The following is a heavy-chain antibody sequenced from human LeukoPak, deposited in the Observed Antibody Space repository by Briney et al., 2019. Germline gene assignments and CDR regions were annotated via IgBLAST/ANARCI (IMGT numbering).Heavy chain of an antibody. Sequence: ASVKVSCKASGYTFTSYDINWVRQATGQGREWMGWMNPNSGNTGYAQKFQGRVTMTRNTSISTAYMELSSLRSEDTAVYYCARGRGAAGTYWFDPWGQGTLVTVSS. V-gene: IGHV1-8*01. CDR2: MNPNSGNT. CDR3: ARGRGAAGTYWFDP. CDR1: GYTFTSYD. D-gene: IGHD6-13*01. J-gene: IGHJ5*02.